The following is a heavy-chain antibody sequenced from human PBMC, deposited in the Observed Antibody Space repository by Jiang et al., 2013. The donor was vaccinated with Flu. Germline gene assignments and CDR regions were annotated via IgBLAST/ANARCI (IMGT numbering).Heavy chain of an antibody. CDR2: IYYSGST. V-gene: IGHV4-59*08. CDR3: ARLPSYYDTTGYSH. D-gene: IGHD3-22*01. CDR1: GGSISTYY. Sequence: GLVKPSETLSLTCSVSGGSISTYYWSWIRQPPGKGLEWIGCIYYSGSTNYNPSLKSRVTISVDTSKSQFSLKLSSVTAADTAVYYCARLPSYYDTTGYSHWGQGTLVTVSS. J-gene: IGHJ4*02.